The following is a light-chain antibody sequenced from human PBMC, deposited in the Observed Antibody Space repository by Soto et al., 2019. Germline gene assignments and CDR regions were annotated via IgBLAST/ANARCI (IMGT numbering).Light chain of an antibody. V-gene: IGLV1-47*01. CDR3: AAWDDSLSVVV. CDR2: RNN. J-gene: IGLJ2*01. Sequence: QAVVTQPPSASGTPGQRVTISCSGSSSNIGSNYVYWYQQLPGTAPKLLIYRNNQRPSGVPDRFSGSKSGTSASLAISGLRSEDEADYYCAAWDDSLSVVVFGGGTKLPS. CDR1: SSNIGSNY.